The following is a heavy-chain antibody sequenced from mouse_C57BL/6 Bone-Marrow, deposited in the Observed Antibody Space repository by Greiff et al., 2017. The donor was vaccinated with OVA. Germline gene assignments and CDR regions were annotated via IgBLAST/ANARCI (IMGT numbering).Heavy chain of an antibody. CDR3: TRGYSNYYAMDY. Sequence: VQLQQSGAELVRPGASVTLSCKASGYTFTDYEMHWVKQTPVHGLEWIGAIDTETGGTAYNQKFKGKAILTADKSSSTAYMELRSLTSDDSAVYYCTRGYSNYYAMDYWGQGPSVTVSS. CDR1: GYTFTDYE. J-gene: IGHJ4*01. D-gene: IGHD2-5*01. CDR2: IDTETGGT. V-gene: IGHV1-15*01.